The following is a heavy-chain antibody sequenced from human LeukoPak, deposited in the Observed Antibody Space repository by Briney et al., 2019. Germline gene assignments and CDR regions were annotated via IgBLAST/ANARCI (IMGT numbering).Heavy chain of an antibody. CDR2: INNDGSSA. V-gene: IGHV3-74*01. J-gene: IGHJ4*02. CDR1: GFTFSRHL. D-gene: IGHD2-21*01. Sequence: GGSLRLSCAASGFTFSRHLMHWVRQAPGKGLVWVSRINNDGSSAHYADSVKGRFTISRDNAKNTLYLQMDSLRVEDTAVYYCARGLILYWGQGTLVTVSS. CDR3: ARGLILY.